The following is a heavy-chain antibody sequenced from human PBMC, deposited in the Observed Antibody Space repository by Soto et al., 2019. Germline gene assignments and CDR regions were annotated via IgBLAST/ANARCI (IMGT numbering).Heavy chain of an antibody. J-gene: IGHJ6*02. CDR3: ARGSGSYYYYYGMDV. CDR1: GGTFSSYA. D-gene: IGHD1-26*01. V-gene: IGHV1-69*13. Sequence: SVNVSCKASGGTFSSYAISWVRQAPGQGLEWMGGIIPIFGTANYAQKFQGRVTITADESTSTAYMELSSLRSEDTAVYYCARGSGSYYYYYGMDVWGQGTTVTVSS. CDR2: IIPIFGTA.